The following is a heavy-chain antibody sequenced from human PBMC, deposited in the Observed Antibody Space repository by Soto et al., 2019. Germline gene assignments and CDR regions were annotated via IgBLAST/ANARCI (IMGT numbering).Heavy chain of an antibody. D-gene: IGHD3-10*01. CDR1: GFTVSSNY. J-gene: IGHJ6*03. CDR2: IYSGGST. Sequence: GGSLRLSCAASGFTVSSNYMSWVRQAPGKGLEWVSVIYSGGSTYYADSVKGRFTISRDNSKNTLYLQMNSLRAEDTAVYYCARDNPHRGDNYYYYYYMDVWGKGTTVTVSS. CDR3: ARDNPHRGDNYYYYYYMDV. V-gene: IGHV3-66*01.